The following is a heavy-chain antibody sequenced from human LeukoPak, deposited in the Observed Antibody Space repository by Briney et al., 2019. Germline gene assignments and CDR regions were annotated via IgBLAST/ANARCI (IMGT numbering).Heavy chain of an antibody. J-gene: IGHJ6*02. V-gene: IGHV3-66*02. D-gene: IGHD6-13*01. Sequence: GVSLRLSCAASGFTVNSNYMSWVRQAPGKGLEWASLIYTGGSTYYADSVRGRFTISRDNSKNTLYLQMNSLRPEDTAIYYCARGFGKAAADVFGGYTMDVWGQGTTVTVSS. CDR1: GFTVNSNY. CDR2: IYTGGST. CDR3: ARGFGKAAADVFGGYTMDV.